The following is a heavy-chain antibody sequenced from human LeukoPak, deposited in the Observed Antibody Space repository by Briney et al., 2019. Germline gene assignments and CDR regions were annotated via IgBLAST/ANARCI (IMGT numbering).Heavy chain of an antibody. J-gene: IGHJ4*02. CDR2: IFYTGST. V-gene: IGHV4-31*03. CDR3: ARSPGIWNEYGRLEY. CDR1: GDSISSGGHY. D-gene: IGHD1-1*01. Sequence: SETLSLTCTVSGDSISSGGHYWNWIRQRPGKGLEWIGYIFYTGSTYYNPSLKSRVAISVDTSKNQFSLKLSPVTAADTAVYYCARSPGIWNEYGRLEYWGQGALVTVSS.